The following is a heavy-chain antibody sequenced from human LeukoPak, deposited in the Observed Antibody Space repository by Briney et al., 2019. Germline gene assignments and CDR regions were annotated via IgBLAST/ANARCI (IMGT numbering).Heavy chain of an antibody. CDR1: GASISSNSFY. CDR3: ARIPVGGWELGVDP. V-gene: IGHV4-39*07. Sequence: SETLSLTCSVSGASISSNSFYWGWIRQPPGSGLEWIGSIYYSGSTSLNPSLRSRVVMSINTSTNQFSLKLLSVTAADTAVYHRARIPVGGWELGVDPWGLGTLVIVSS. D-gene: IGHD3-16*01. J-gene: IGHJ5*02. CDR2: IYYSGST.